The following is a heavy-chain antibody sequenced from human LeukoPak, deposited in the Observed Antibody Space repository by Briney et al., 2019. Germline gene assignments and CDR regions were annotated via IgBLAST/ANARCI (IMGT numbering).Heavy chain of an antibody. CDR2: IYYSGST. Sequence: SETLSLTCTVSGGSISSYYWSWIRQPPGKGLEWIGYIYYSGSTNYNPSLKSRVTISVDTSKNQFSLKLSSVTAADTAVYYCARGTHGGNSKRLSWYFDLWGRGTLVTVSS. CDR1: GGSISSYY. CDR3: ARGTHGGNSKRLSWYFDL. D-gene: IGHD4-23*01. V-gene: IGHV4-59*01. J-gene: IGHJ2*01.